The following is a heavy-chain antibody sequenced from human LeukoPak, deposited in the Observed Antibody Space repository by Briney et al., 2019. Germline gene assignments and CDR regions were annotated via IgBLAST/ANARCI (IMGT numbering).Heavy chain of an antibody. J-gene: IGHJ4*02. CDR3: ASPAVAGSFLAGY. CDR1: GFAFSTYG. D-gene: IGHD6-19*01. Sequence: GGSLRLSCAASGFAFSTYGMHWVRQAPGKGLEWVAFIRYDGVNKYYADSVKGRFTISRDNSKNTLYLEMNSLRAEDTAVYYCASPAVAGSFLAGYWGQGTLVTVSS. CDR2: IRYDGVNK. V-gene: IGHV3-30*02.